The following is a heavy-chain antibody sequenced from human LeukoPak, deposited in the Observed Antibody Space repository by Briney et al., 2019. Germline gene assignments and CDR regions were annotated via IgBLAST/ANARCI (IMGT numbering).Heavy chain of an antibody. D-gene: IGHD3-10*01. Sequence: ASVKVSCKASGCTFSSYAISWVRQAPGQGLEWMGRIIPILGIANYAQKFQGRVAITADKSTSTAYMELSSLRSEDTAVYYCARDPRGSGSYYSPTDYWGQGTLVTVSS. CDR3: ARDPRGSGSYYSPTDY. V-gene: IGHV1-69*04. J-gene: IGHJ4*02. CDR2: IIPILGIA. CDR1: GCTFSSYA.